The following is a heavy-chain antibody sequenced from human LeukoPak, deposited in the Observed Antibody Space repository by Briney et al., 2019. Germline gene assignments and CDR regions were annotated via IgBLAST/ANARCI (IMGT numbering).Heavy chain of an antibody. J-gene: IGHJ4*02. CDR3: AKDRVGSYASVLD. CDR1: GFPFSDYY. D-gene: IGHD1-26*01. Sequence: KPGGSLRLSCAASGFPFSDYYMSWIRQAPGKGLEWISYISSSGSTIYYADSVKGRFTISRDNARNSLFLQMNSLRAEDTAVYYCAKDRVGSYASVLDWGQGTLVTVSS. V-gene: IGHV3-11*04. CDR2: ISSSGSTI.